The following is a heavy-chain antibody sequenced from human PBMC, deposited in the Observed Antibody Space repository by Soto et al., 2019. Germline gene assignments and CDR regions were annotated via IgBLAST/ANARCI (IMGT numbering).Heavy chain of an antibody. CDR2: ISSTGSGT. CDR1: GFTVGAYE. Sequence: SLRLSSAASGFTVGAYERHWVRQAPGKGPEWISYISSTGSGTLYAESVRGRFNMSRDNTKNSVSLKMKSLRADDKAVYYCAKYRHPYSTMYYFDDWGQGTLVTV. D-gene: IGHD6-13*01. V-gene: IGHV3-48*03. J-gene: IGHJ4*02. CDR3: AKYRHPYSTMYYFDD.